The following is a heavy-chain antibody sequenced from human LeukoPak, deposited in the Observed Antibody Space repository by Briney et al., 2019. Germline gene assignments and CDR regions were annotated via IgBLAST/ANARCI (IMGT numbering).Heavy chain of an antibody. J-gene: IGHJ4*02. CDR3: TRHRCSGGSCYSDY. CDR1: GFTFSGSA. V-gene: IGHV3-73*01. CDR2: IRSKGNSYAT. D-gene: IGHD2-15*01. Sequence: GGSLRLSCAASGFTFSGSAMHWVRQASGKGLEWVGRIRSKGNSYATAYAASVKGRFTISRDDSKTTPYLQMNSLKTEDTAVYYCTRHRCSGGSCYSDYWGQGTLVTVSS.